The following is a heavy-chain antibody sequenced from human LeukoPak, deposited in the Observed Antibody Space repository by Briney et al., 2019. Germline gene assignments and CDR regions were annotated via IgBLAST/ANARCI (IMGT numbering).Heavy chain of an antibody. CDR1: GGSFSSHY. V-gene: IGHV4-34*01. Sequence: SETLSLTCGVSGGSFSSHYWTWIRQPPGKGLEWIGEINPRGSTNYNPSLESRVTVSADTSRNQLSLSLTSVTAADTAVYYCARQKAAAGRSHFDYWGQETLVTVSS. J-gene: IGHJ4*02. CDR2: INPRGST. CDR3: ARQKAAAGRSHFDY. D-gene: IGHD6-13*01.